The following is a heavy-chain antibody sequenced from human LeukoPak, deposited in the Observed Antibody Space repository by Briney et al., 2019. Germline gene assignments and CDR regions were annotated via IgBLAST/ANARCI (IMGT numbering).Heavy chain of an antibody. CDR3: ARVPPLGVVVVAAHPGAFDI. Sequence: PSETLSLTCTVSGGSIISSSYYCGWIRQPPGKGLEWIGNIYYSGSTSGSTYYNPSLKSRVTISVDTSKNQFSLKLRSVTAADTAVYYCARVPPLGVVVVAAHPGAFDIWGQGTMVTVSS. D-gene: IGHD2-15*01. CDR1: GGSIISSSYY. CDR2: IYYSGSTSGST. V-gene: IGHV4-39*07. J-gene: IGHJ3*02.